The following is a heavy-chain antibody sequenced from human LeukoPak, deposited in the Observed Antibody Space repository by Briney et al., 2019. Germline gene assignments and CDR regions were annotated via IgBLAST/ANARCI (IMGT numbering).Heavy chain of an antibody. D-gene: IGHD1-26*01. CDR2: TSAYNGNT. Sequence: AASVKVSCKASGYTFTSYGISWVRQAPGQGLEWMGWTSAYNGNTNYAQKLQGRVTMTTDTSTSTAYMELRSLRSDDTAVYYCARAPQSGDHVDYWGQGTLVTVSA. CDR1: GYTFTSYG. V-gene: IGHV1-18*01. J-gene: IGHJ4*02. CDR3: ARAPQSGDHVDY.